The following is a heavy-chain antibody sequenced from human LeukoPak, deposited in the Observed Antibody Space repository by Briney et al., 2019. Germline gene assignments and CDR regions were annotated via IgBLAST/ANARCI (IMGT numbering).Heavy chain of an antibody. Sequence: GGSLRLSCAVSGFTFSRYSMNWVRQAPGKGLEWVSSISNIGTSIYYADSVKGRFTISRDNSKNTLYLQMNSLRAEDTAVYYCAKGSYGDSPYWYFNLWGRGTLVTVSS. CDR2: ISNIGTSI. J-gene: IGHJ2*01. CDR1: GFTFSRYS. V-gene: IGHV3-21*04. D-gene: IGHD4-17*01. CDR3: AKGSYGDSPYWYFNL.